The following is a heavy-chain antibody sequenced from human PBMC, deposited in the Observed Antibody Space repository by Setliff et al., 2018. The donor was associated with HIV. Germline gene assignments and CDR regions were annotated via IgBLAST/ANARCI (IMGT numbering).Heavy chain of an antibody. CDR2: IIESGGT. V-gene: IGHV3-23*01. D-gene: IGHD1-1*01. CDR1: GFIVTDYG. CDR3: ASARIPTGGTSTSFDY. Sequence: GGSLRLSCAASGFIVTDYGMTWVRQAPGKGLEWVSAIIESGGTFYTDSVKGRFTISRDNSKNTVYLQVNSLRPEDTAVYYCASARIPTGGTSTSFDYWGQGTLVTVSS. J-gene: IGHJ4*02.